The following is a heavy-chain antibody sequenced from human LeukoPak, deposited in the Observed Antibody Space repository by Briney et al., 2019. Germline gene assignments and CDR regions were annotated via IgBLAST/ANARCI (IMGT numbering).Heavy chain of an antibody. J-gene: IGHJ4*02. D-gene: IGHD6-19*01. CDR2: ISWNSGSI. V-gene: IGHV3-9*01. Sequence: GRSLRLSCAASGFTFDDYAMHWVRQAPGKGLEWVSGISWNSGSIGYADSVKGRFTISRDNAKNSLYLQMNSLRAEDTALYYCAKDRSAVAGSFDYWGQGTLVTVSS. CDR3: AKDRSAVAGSFDY. CDR1: GFTFDDYA.